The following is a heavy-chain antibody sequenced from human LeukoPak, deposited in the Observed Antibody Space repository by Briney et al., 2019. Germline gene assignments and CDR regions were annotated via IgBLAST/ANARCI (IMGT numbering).Heavy chain of an antibody. J-gene: IGHJ4*02. Sequence: SETLSLTCTVSGGSISSYYWSWMRQPAGKGLEWIGRIYTIGSTNYNPSLKSRVTMSVDTSKNQFSLKLSSVTAADTAVYYCARGPYHSGSYSFDYWGQGTLVTVSS. CDR1: GGSISSYY. CDR2: IYTIGST. CDR3: ARGPYHSGSYSFDY. V-gene: IGHV4-4*07. D-gene: IGHD3-10*01.